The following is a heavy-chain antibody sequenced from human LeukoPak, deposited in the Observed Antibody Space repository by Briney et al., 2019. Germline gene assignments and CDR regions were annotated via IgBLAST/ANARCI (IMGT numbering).Heavy chain of an antibody. V-gene: IGHV3-7*03. J-gene: IGHJ4*02. D-gene: IGHD2-2*01. CDR3: VSLGSTTPGNWYKLFAQ. CDR1: GFTFSSYW. Sequence: GGSLRLSCAASGFTFSSYWMSWVRQAPGKGLEWVANIKQDETEKFYLGSVKGRFTISRDNAKNSLYLQMNSLRVEDTALYYCVSLGSTTPGNWYKLFAQWGRGPWVPVPS. CDR2: IKQDETEK.